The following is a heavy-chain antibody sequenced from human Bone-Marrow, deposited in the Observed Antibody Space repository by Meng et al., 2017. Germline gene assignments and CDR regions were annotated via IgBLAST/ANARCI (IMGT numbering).Heavy chain of an antibody. J-gene: IGHJ4*02. CDR2: LNPNNGAT. CDR3: ARETGSTSGFDY. V-gene: IGHV1-2*06. D-gene: IGHD1-7*01. CDR1: GYTFTDYY. Sequence: QVQLVQSGAEVNKPGPSLRVSCKASGYTFTDYYMHWLRQAPGQGLEWMGRLNPNNGATNYAQNFQGSVSMTRDMSISTAFMYLNRLTSDDTAVYYCARETGSTSGFDYWGQGTLVTVSS.